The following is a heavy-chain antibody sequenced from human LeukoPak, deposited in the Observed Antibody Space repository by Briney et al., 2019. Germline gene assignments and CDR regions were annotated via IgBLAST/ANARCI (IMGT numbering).Heavy chain of an antibody. CDR2: ISYDGSNK. Sequence: PGGSLRLSCAASGFTFSSYGMPWVRQAPGKGLEWVAVISYDGSNKYYADSVKGRFTISRDNSKNTLFLQMNSLRAEDTAVYYCARVDYGGNSGPDYWGQGTLVTVSS. D-gene: IGHD4-23*01. CDR1: GFTFSSYG. V-gene: IGHV3-30*03. J-gene: IGHJ4*02. CDR3: ARVDYGGNSGPDY.